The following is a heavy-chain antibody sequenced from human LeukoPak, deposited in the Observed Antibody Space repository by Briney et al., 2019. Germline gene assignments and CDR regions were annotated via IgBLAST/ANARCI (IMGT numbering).Heavy chain of an antibody. D-gene: IGHD2-21*01. CDR1: GFSLTTDGMC. CDR3: TRMNCGIRPFFDY. Sequence: VSGPTLVNPTQTLTLTCTFSGFSLTTDGMCVSWIRQPPGRAPEWLARIEWDDDRHYTTFLKTRLTISKDTSINQVVLSMTNMDPANTATYYCTRMNCGIRPFFDYWGQGIPVAVSS. CDR2: IEWDDDR. J-gene: IGHJ4*02. V-gene: IGHV2-70*11.